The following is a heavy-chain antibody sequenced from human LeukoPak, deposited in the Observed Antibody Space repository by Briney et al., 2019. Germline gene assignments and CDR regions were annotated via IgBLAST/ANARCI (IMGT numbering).Heavy chain of an antibody. Sequence: GGSLRLSCAASGFTFSSYGMHWVRQAPGKGLEWAAFIRYDGSNKYYDSVKGRFTISRDNSKNTLYLQMNSLRAEDTAVYYCARRYCSGGSCYSIDYWGQGTLVTVSS. CDR2: IRYDGSNK. D-gene: IGHD2-15*01. CDR3: ARRYCSGGSCYSIDY. V-gene: IGHV3-30*02. CDR1: GFTFSSYG. J-gene: IGHJ4*02.